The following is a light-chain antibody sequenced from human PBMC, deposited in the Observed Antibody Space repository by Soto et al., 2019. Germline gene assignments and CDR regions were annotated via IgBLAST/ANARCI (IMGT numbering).Light chain of an antibody. CDR2: DVS. V-gene: IGLV2-14*01. CDR1: SSDVGGYNY. Sequence: QSVLTQPASVSGSPGQSITISGTGTSSDVGGYNYISWCQQHPGKAPKLMIYDVSNRPSGVSNRFSGSKSGNTASLTISGLQAEDEADYYCSSYTSSSTPYVFGTGTKVTVL. CDR3: SSYTSSSTPYV. J-gene: IGLJ1*01.